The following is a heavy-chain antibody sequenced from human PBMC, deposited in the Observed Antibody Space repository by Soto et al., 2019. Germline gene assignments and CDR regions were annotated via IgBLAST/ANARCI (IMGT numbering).Heavy chain of an antibody. CDR2: IYYSGST. V-gene: IGHV4-31*03. CDR1: GGSISSGGYY. D-gene: IGHD3-10*01. J-gene: IGHJ6*02. Sequence: QVQLQESGPGLVKPSQTLSLTCTVSGGSISSGGYYWSWIRQHPGKGLEWIGYIYYSGSTYYNPSLKSRVTISVDTSKNHFSLKLSSVTAADTAVYYCAALMVRGVISNYYYYYCMDVWGQGTTVTVSS. CDR3: AALMVRGVISNYYYYYCMDV.